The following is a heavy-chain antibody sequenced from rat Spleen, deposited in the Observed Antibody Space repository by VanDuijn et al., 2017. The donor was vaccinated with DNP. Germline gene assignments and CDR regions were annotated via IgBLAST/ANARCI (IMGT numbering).Heavy chain of an antibody. CDR2: VNTGGGIT. D-gene: IGHD1-6*01. CDR3: ARQRGPTLRICDY. J-gene: IGHJ2*01. CDR1: GFTFSSYD. V-gene: IGHV5S13*01. Sequence: EVKLVESGGGLVQPGRSLKLSCAASGFTFSSYDMAWVRQAPSKGLEWVASVNTGGGITYYRDSVKGRLTISRDNAKNTLYLQVDSLRSEDTATYYCARQRGPTLRICDYWGQGVMVTVSS.